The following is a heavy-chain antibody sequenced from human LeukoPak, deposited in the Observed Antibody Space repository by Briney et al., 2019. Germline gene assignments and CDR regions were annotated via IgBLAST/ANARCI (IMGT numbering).Heavy chain of an antibody. CDR2: IKEDGSEK. D-gene: IGHD3-22*01. V-gene: IGHV3-7*01. CDR1: GFTFSGYS. Sequence: PGGALRLSCAPSGFTFSGYSITWVRQAPGKGREWVANIKEDGSEKYYVDSVKGRCTVSRDNAKSSLYIQMNSLRAEDTAVYYCARAAYYDSRGSWSHYYCYYMDVWGKGTPVTVSS. CDR3: ARAAYYDSRGSWSHYYCYYMDV. J-gene: IGHJ6*03.